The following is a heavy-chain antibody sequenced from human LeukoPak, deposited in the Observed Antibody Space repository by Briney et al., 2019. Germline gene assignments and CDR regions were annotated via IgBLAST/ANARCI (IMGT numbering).Heavy chain of an antibody. CDR2: IGGDGTT. CDR1: GFTFSNCG. Sequence: GGSLRLSCATSGFTFSNCGMSWVRQAPGRGLQWLSVIGGDGTTYYADSVKGRFTVSRDNSENTLYLQMNSLRAEDTAVYYCAKGPYGLGIYYGMDVWGQGTTVTV. J-gene: IGHJ6*02. D-gene: IGHD3-10*01. V-gene: IGHV3-23*01. CDR3: AKGPYGLGIYYGMDV.